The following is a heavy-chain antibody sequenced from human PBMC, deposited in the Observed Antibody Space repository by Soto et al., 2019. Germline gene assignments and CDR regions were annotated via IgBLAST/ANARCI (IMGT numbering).Heavy chain of an antibody. CDR1: GYTFTGYY. Sequence: ASVKVSCKASGYTFTGYYMHWVRQAPGQGLEWMGWINPNSGGTNYAQKFQGWVTMTRDTSISTAYMELSRLRSDDTAVYYCARGRIELSGYSDGFDYWGQGTLVTVSS. V-gene: IGHV1-2*04. CDR3: ARGRIELSGYSDGFDY. D-gene: IGHD5-18*01. J-gene: IGHJ4*02. CDR2: INPNSGGT.